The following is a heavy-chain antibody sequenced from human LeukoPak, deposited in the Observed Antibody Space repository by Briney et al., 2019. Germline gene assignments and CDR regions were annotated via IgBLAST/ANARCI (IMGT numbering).Heavy chain of an antibody. Sequence: GGFLRLSCAASGFTFSSQWMSWVRQAPGKGLEWVAIVNQGGTGKYYVDSVKGRFTISRDNAKNSLYLQMNSLRAEDTAVYYCARELPTYYYGSGSLREDDYWGQGTLVTVSS. V-gene: IGHV3-7*01. D-gene: IGHD3-10*01. CDR2: VNQGGTGK. J-gene: IGHJ4*02. CDR3: ARELPTYYYGSGSLREDDY. CDR1: GFTFSSQW.